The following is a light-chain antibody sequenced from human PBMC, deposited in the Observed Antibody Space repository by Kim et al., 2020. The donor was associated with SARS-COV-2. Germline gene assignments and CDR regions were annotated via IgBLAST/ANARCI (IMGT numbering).Light chain of an antibody. CDR1: QKINNF. CDR2: TAS. Sequence: SASVGDRVTMTCRASQKINNFLNWYQQKSGEVPKLLIYTASSLQSGVPSRFSGSGSGTDFTLTISGLRPEDFATYFCQQTSIIPHIFGQGTKLEI. J-gene: IGKJ2*01. CDR3: QQTSIIPHI. V-gene: IGKV1-39*01.